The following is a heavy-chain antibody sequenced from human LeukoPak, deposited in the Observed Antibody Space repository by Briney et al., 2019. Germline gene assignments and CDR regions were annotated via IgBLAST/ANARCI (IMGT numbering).Heavy chain of an antibody. D-gene: IGHD6-19*01. CDR2: FDPEDGET. V-gene: IGHV1-24*01. CDR3: ATVPREAVAAAGAYYYYGMDV. CDR1: GYTLTELS. Sequence: ASVKVSCKVSGYTLTELSLQWVRQAPGRWLELMGGFDPEDGETIYAQKFQGRVTMTEDTSTDTAYMELSSLRSEDTAVYYCATVPREAVAAAGAYYYYGMDVWGQGTTVTVSS. J-gene: IGHJ6*02.